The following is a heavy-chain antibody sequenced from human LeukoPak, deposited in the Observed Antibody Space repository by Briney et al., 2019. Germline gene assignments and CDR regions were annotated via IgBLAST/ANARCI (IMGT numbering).Heavy chain of an antibody. CDR1: GFTLSNYN. J-gene: IGHJ6*02. Sequence: GGSLRLSCAASGFTLSNYNMAWVRQAPGKGLEWVSAIGGSDGGTHYADSVRGRFTISRDNSKNTMYLQMNSLRAEDTAVYFCARALWSGPVYYGMDVWGQGTTVTVSS. V-gene: IGHV3-23*01. D-gene: IGHD3-10*01. CDR2: IGGSDGGT. CDR3: ARALWSGPVYYGMDV.